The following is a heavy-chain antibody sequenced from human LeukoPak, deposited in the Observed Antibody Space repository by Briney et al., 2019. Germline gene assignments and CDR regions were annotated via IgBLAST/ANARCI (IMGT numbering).Heavy chain of an antibody. D-gene: IGHD2-8*01. Sequence: PGGSLRLSCAASGFTFSSYAMHWVRQAPGQRLEWMGWINAGNGNTKYSQEFQGRVTITRDTSASTAYMELSSLRSEDMAVYYCARAKMGYMDVWGKGTTVTVSS. V-gene: IGHV1-3*03. J-gene: IGHJ6*03. CDR2: INAGNGNT. CDR1: GFTFSSYA. CDR3: ARAKMGYMDV.